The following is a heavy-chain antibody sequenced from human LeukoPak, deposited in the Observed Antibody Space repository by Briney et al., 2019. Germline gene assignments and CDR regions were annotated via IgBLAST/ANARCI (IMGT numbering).Heavy chain of an antibody. CDR1: GGSVSSGSYY. CDR3: ARDMGAPDYGSYSVDY. D-gene: IGHD4-23*01. V-gene: IGHV4-61*01. CDR2: IHYSGSA. J-gene: IGHJ4*02. Sequence: SETLSLTCTVSGGSVSSGSYYWSWIRQPPGRGLECIAYIHYSGSAAYNPSLKSRVTISRDMSTNQFSPKMTSVTAADTAVYFCARDMGAPDYGSYSVDYWGQGTLVTVSS.